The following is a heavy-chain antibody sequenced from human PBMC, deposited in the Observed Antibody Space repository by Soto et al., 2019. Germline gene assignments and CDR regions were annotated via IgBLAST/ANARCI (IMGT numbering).Heavy chain of an antibody. D-gene: IGHD5-12*01. Sequence: EVQLVQSGAEVKKPGATVKISCKVSGYMFTDYYMQWVQQAPGKGLEWMGLVDTEDGETIYAEKFKGRVTITADTSTETTYMELRSLRSEDTAMYYCAIDRYGYLLDYWGQGTLVTVSS. CDR3: AIDRYGYLLDY. CDR2: VDTEDGET. CDR1: GYMFTDYY. V-gene: IGHV1-69-2*01. J-gene: IGHJ4*02.